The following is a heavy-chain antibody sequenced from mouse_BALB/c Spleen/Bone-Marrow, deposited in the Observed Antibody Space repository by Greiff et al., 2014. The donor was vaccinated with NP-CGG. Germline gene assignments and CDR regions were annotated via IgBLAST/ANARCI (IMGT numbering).Heavy chain of an antibody. Sequence: QVQLQQSGAELAKPGASVKMSCKASGYTFTSYWMHWVKQRPGQGLEWIGYINPSTGYTEYNRKFKDKATLTADKSSSTAYTQLSSLTSEDSAVYYCARSRTGTYFDYWGQGTTLTVSS. J-gene: IGHJ2*01. D-gene: IGHD4-1*01. V-gene: IGHV1-7*01. CDR1: GYTFTSYW. CDR3: ARSRTGTYFDY. CDR2: INPSTGYT.